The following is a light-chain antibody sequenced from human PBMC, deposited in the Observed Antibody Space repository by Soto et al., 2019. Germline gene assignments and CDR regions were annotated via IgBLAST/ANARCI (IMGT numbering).Light chain of an antibody. CDR3: QQYNIWPLWT. Sequence: EIVMTQSPATLSVSPGDRATLSCRASESVTSSLAWYQQKPGQPPRLLIYAASTRATDVPARFSGGGSETEFTLTISRLQSEDFAVYFCQQYNIWPLWTFGQGTKVDLK. CDR1: ESVTSS. V-gene: IGKV3-15*01. J-gene: IGKJ1*01. CDR2: AAS.